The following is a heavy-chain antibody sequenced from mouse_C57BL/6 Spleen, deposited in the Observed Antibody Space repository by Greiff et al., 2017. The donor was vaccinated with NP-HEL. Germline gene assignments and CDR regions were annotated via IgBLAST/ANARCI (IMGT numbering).Heavy chain of an antibody. CDR3: ASHCVEGYAMDY. CDR1: GFSLTSYG. CDR2: IWSGGGT. V-gene: IGHV2-2*01. Sequence: QVQLKQSGPGLVQPSQSLSITCTVSGFSLTSYGVHWVRQSPGKGLEWLRVIWSGGGTDYNAAFIFRLRISKDNSKSQVFFKMNSLQADDTAIYYCASHCVEGYAMDYWGQGTSVTVSS. J-gene: IGHJ4*01.